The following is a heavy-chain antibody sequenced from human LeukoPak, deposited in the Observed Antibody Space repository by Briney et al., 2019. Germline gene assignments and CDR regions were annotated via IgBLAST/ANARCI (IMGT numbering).Heavy chain of an antibody. CDR2: IGGSGGNT. D-gene: IGHD1-14*01. CDR1: GFTFSSNA. V-gene: IGHV3-23*01. CDR3: AKGRTSYYSYAMDI. Sequence: GGSLRLSCEASGFTFSSNAMSWVRQAPGKGLEWVSGIGGSGGNTDYADSVKGRFTISRDNSKNTLCLQMNSLRAKDTAVYYCAKGRTSYYSYAMDIWGQGTTVTVSS. J-gene: IGHJ6*02.